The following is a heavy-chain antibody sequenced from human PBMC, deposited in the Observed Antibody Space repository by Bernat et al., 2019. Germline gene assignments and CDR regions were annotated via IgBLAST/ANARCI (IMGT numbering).Heavy chain of an antibody. CDR2: IWYDGSNK. D-gene: IGHD1-1*01. Sequence: QVQLVESGGGVVQPGRSLRLSCAASGFTFSSYGMHWVRQAPGKGLEWVAVIWYDGSNKYYADSVKGRFTISRDNSKNTLYLQMNSLIAEDTAVYYCARGGVPLMEIVDYWGQGTLVTVSS. J-gene: IGHJ4*02. CDR3: ARGGVPLMEIVDY. CDR1: GFTFSSYG. V-gene: IGHV3-33*01.